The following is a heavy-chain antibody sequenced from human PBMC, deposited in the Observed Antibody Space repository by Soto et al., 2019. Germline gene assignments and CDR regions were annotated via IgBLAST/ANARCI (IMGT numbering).Heavy chain of an antibody. Sequence: QVQLVQSGAEVKKPGSSVKVSCKASGGTFSSYAISWVRQAPGQGLEWMGGIIPIFGTANYAQKFQGRVTITADKSTSTAYMELSSLRSEDTAVYYCARWAMVRGDSYYDYYGMDVWGQGTTVTVSS. CDR3: ARWAMVRGDSYYDYYGMDV. CDR2: IIPIFGTA. V-gene: IGHV1-69*06. J-gene: IGHJ6*02. CDR1: GGTFSSYA. D-gene: IGHD3-10*01.